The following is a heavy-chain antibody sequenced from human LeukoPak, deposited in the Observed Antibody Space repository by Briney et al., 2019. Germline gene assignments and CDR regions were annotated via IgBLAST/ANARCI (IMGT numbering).Heavy chain of an antibody. CDR2: ISGSGGST. Sequence: GGSLRLSCAASGFTFSSYAMSWVRQAPGKGLEPVSAISGSGGSTYYADSVKGRFTISRDNSKNTLYLQMNSLRAEDTAVYYCAKSTYYGDYGYYYGMDVWGQGTTVTVSS. D-gene: IGHD4-17*01. CDR3: AKSTYYGDYGYYYGMDV. V-gene: IGHV3-23*01. J-gene: IGHJ6*02. CDR1: GFTFSSYA.